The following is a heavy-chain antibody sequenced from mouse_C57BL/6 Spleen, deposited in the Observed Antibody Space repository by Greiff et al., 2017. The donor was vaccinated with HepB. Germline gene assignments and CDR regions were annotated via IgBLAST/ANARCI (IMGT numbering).Heavy chain of an antibody. Sequence: EVKVVESGGGLVKPGGSLKLSCAASGFTFSSYAMSWVRQTPEKRLEWVATISDGGSYTYYPDNVKGRFTISRDNAKNNLYLQMSHLKSEDTAMYYCARGVRDWYFDVWGTGTTVTVSS. V-gene: IGHV5-4*03. CDR2: ISDGGSYT. D-gene: IGHD2-14*01. CDR3: ARGVRDWYFDV. CDR1: GFTFSSYA. J-gene: IGHJ1*03.